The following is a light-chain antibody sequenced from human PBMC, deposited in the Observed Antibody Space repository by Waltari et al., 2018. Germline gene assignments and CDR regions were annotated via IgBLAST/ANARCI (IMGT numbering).Light chain of an antibody. Sequence: DIVMTQSPDSLAVSLGERATINCKSSQSVLYSSNNKNYLAWYQQKPGQTPKPLICWASTRESGVPDRFSGSGSGTDFTLTISNLQAEDEAVYYCQQYFSYPRTFGLGTKVEI. CDR3: QQYFSYPRT. CDR1: QSVLYSSNNKNY. CDR2: WAS. J-gene: IGKJ2*01. V-gene: IGKV4-1*01.